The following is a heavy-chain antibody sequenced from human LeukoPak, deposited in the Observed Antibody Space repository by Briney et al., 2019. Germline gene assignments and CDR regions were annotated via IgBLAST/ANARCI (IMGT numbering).Heavy chain of an antibody. J-gene: IGHJ4*02. Sequence: GGSLRLSCAASGFTFSRYWMSWVRQAPGKGLEWVANIKEDGGEIYYVDSVNGRFTISRDNTKNSLFLQMNSPRAEDTAVYYCARDDYYSNADWGQGTLVTVSS. CDR3: ARDDYYSNAD. D-gene: IGHD3-22*01. V-gene: IGHV3-7*01. CDR2: IKEDGGEI. CDR1: GFTFSRYW.